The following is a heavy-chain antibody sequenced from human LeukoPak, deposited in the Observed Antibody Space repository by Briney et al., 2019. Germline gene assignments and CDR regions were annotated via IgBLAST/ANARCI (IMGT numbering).Heavy chain of an antibody. CDR3: ARGSSDYYSYFDY. J-gene: IGHJ4*02. CDR1: GGSISSGGYS. V-gene: IGHV4-30-2*01. CDR2: IYHSGII. D-gene: IGHD3-22*01. Sequence: PSETLSLTCAVSGGSISSGGYSWSWIRQPPGKGLEWIGYIYHSGIIYYNPSLKSRVTISVDRSKNQFSLNLSSVTAADTAVYYCARGSSDYYSYFDYWGQGTLVTVSS.